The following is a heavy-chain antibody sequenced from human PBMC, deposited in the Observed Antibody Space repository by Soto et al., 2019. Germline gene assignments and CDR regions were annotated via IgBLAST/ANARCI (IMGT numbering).Heavy chain of an antibody. CDR3: ARGYDILAGPLDY. J-gene: IGHJ4*02. CDR1: GGSITSSSFY. CDR2: IYYSGST. V-gene: IGHV4-39*01. Sequence: SETLSLTCTVSGGSITSSSFYWGWIRQPPGKGLEWIGIIYYSGSTYYNPSLKSRVTISVDTSKSQFSLNLNSVTAADTAVYYCARGYDILAGPLDYWGPGTLVTVSS. D-gene: IGHD3-9*01.